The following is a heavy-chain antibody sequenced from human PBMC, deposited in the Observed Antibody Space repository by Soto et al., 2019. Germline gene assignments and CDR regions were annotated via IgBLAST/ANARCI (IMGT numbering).Heavy chain of an antibody. V-gene: IGHV1-46*01. J-gene: IGHJ4*02. CDR1: GYIFINYY. CDR3: ARSLGAHYDILTGSSPLYFDY. Sequence: ASVKVSCKASGYIFINYYIHWVRQAPGQGLEWIGIINPNGGSTNYAQKFRGRVTMARDTSTSTAYMELSSLRSENTAVYYCARSLGAHYDILTGSSPLYFDYSGQGTLVTVSS. D-gene: IGHD3-9*01. CDR2: INPNGGST.